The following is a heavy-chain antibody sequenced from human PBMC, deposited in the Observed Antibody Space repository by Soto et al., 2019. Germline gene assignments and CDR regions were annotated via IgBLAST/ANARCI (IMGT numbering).Heavy chain of an antibody. V-gene: IGHV4-34*01. CDR1: GGSFSGYY. CDR3: ASCPYDFLSGYPYSTDF. Sequence: SETLSLTCAVYGGSFSGYYWSWIRQPPGKGLEWIGEINHSGSTNYNPSLKSRVTISVDTSKNQFSLKLSSVTAADTAVYYCASCPYDFLSGYPYSTDFCGQGTLVTRSS. D-gene: IGHD3-3*01. J-gene: IGHJ4*02. CDR2: INHSGST.